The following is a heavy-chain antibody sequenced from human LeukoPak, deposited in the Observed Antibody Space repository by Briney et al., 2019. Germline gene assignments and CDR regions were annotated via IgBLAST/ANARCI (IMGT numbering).Heavy chain of an antibody. CDR1: GFTFSSYA. J-gene: IGHJ4*02. D-gene: IGHD3-10*01. CDR3: AKYRGFGDSYDS. Sequence: PGGSLRLSCAASGFTFSSYAMSWVRQAPGKGLEWVSSIGGSGGSTYYADSVKGRSTISRDTSKNTLYLQMNSLRAEDTAVYYCAKYRGFGDSYDSWGQGTLVTLSS. CDR2: IGGSGGST. V-gene: IGHV3-23*01.